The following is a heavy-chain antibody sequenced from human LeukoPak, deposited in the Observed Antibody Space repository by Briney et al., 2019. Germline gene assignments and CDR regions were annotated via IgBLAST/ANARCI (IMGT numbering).Heavy chain of an antibody. CDR3: AREDYYYDSSGYYYDTGIDY. CDR2: ISSSSSYI. CDR1: GFTFSSYS. D-gene: IGHD3-22*01. V-gene: IGHV3-21*01. Sequence: KPGGSLRLSCAASGFTFSSYSMNWVRQAPGKGLEWVSSISSSSSYISYADSVKGRFTISRENGKNSLYLQMNSLRAEDTAVYYCAREDYYYDSSGYYYDTGIDYWGQGTLVTVSS. J-gene: IGHJ4*02.